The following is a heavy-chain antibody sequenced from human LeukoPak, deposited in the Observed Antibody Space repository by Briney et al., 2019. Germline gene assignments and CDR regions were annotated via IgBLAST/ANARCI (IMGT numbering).Heavy chain of an antibody. CDR2: IYYSGST. J-gene: IGHJ4*02. CDR1: GGSISSGGYY. D-gene: IGHD5-18*01. CDR3: ARTLVDTALVTVDY. V-gene: IGHV4-31*03. Sequence: SGTLSLTCTVSGGSISSGGYYWSWIRQHPGKGLEWIGYIYYSGSTYYNPSLKSRVTISVDTSKNQFSLKLSSMTAADTAVYYCARTLVDTALVTVDYWGQGTLVTVSP.